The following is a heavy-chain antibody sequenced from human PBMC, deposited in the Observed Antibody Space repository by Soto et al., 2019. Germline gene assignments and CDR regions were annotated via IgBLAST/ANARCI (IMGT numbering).Heavy chain of an antibody. CDR2: IYPGDSDT. Sequence: YWSWIRQPPGKGLEWMGIIYPGDSDTRYSPSFQGQVTISADKSISTAYLQWSSLKASDTDMYYCARNTDYYYYGMDAWGQGTTVTVS. V-gene: IGHV5-51*01. CDR3: ARNTDYYYYGMDA. J-gene: IGHJ6*02. CDR1: YW.